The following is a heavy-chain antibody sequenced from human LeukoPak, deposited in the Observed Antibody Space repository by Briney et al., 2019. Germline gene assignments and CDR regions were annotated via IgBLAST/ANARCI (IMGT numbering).Heavy chain of an antibody. Sequence: GGSLRLSCAASGFTVSSNYMSWVRQAPGKGLEWVSVIYSGGSTYYADSVKGRFTISRDNSKNTLCLQMNSLRAEDTAVYYCARDLPHAYYGMDVWGQGTTVTVSS. CDR1: GFTVSSNY. J-gene: IGHJ6*02. CDR2: IYSGGST. V-gene: IGHV3-53*01. CDR3: ARDLPHAYYGMDV.